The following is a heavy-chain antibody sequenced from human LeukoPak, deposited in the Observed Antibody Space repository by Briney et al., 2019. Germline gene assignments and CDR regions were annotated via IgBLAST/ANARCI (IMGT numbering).Heavy chain of an antibody. D-gene: IGHD3-10*01. V-gene: IGHV4-39*07. CDR3: ARTSYYYGSGSYFTGPRTIKNDAFDI. CDR1: GGSISSSSYY. J-gene: IGHJ3*02. Sequence: SETLSLTCTVSGGSISSSSYYWGWIRQPPGKGLEWIGSIYHSGSTYYNPSLKSRVTISVDTSKNQFSLKLSSVTAADTAVYYCARTSYYYGSGSYFTGPRTIKNDAFDIWGQGTMVTVSS. CDR2: IYHSGST.